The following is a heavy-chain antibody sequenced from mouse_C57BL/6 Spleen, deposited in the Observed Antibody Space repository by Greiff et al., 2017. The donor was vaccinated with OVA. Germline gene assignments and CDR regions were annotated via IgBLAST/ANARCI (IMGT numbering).Heavy chain of an antibody. D-gene: IGHD1-1*01. J-gene: IGHJ2*01. Sequence: QVQLQQPGAELVMPGASVKLSCKASGYTFTSYWMHWVKQRPGQGLEWIGEIDPSDSYTNYNQKFTGKSTLTVDKSSSTAYMQLSSLTSEDSAVYYCALYYYGSSYYFDYWGQGTTLTVSS. CDR1: GYTFTSYW. CDR3: ALYYYGSSYYFDY. CDR2: IDPSDSYT. V-gene: IGHV1-69*01.